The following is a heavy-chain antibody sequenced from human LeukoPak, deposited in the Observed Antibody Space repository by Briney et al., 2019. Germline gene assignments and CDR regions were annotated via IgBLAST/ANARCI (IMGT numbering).Heavy chain of an antibody. D-gene: IGHD2-15*01. V-gene: IGHV3-53*01. CDR2: IYSGGST. J-gene: IGHJ4*02. CDR1: GFTVSSNY. Sequence: GGSLRHSCSASGFTVSSNYMSWVRQAPGKGLEWVSVIYSGGSTYYADSVKGRFTISRDNSKNTLYLQMNSLRAEDTAVYYCAREGYCSGGSCYFVDYWGQGTLVTVSS. CDR3: AREGYCSGGSCYFVDY.